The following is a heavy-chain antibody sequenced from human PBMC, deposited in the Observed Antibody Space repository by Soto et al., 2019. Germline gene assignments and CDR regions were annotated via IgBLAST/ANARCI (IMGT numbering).Heavy chain of an antibody. J-gene: IGHJ3*02. CDR3: ARAYYDSSGYNDAFDI. V-gene: IGHV3-66*01. CDR2: IYSGGST. D-gene: IGHD3-22*01. Sequence: PGGSLRLSCAASGFTVSSNYMSWVRQAPGKGLEWVSVIYSGGSTYYADSVKGRFTISRDNSKNTLYLQMNSLRAEDTAVYYCARAYYDSSGYNDAFDIWGQGTMVTVSS. CDR1: GFTVSSNY.